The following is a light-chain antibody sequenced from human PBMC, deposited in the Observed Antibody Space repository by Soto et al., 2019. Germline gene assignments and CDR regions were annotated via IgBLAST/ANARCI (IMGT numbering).Light chain of an antibody. V-gene: IGKV3-11*01. CDR2: DAS. J-gene: IGKJ4*01. CDR1: QSVSSY. CDR3: QQRSDWPLT. Sequence: EIVLTQSPATLSLSPGERATLSCRASQSVSSYLAWYQQKPGQAPRLLLYDASNRATGIPARFSGSGSGTDFTLTISSREPEDFAVYSCQQRSDWPLTFGGGTKVEIK.